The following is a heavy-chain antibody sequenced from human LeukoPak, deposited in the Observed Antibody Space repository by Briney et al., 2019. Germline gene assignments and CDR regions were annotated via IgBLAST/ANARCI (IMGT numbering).Heavy chain of an antibody. CDR2: ISGSGGST. J-gene: IGHJ6*03. CDR3: AKVVPAAYQYYYYYMDV. D-gene: IGHD2-2*01. V-gene: IGHV3-23*01. CDR1: GFTFSSYG. Sequence: GGSLRLSCAASGFTFSSYGMSWVRQAPGKGLEWVSAISGSGGSTYYADSVKGRFTISRDNSKNTLYLQMNSLRAEGTAVYYCAKVVPAAYQYYYYYMDVWGKGTTVTISS.